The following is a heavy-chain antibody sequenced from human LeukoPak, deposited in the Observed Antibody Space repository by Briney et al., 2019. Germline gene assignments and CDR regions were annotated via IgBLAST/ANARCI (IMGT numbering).Heavy chain of an antibody. CDR1: GGSFSGYY. CDR3: ARRTGYYVTRIDC. V-gene: IGHV4-34*01. D-gene: IGHD3/OR15-3a*01. Sequence: SETLSLTCAVYGGSFSGYYWSWIRQPPGKGLEWIGEINHSGSTNYNPSLKSRVTISVDTSKNQFSLKLSSVTAADTAVYYCARRTGYYVTRIDCWGQGTLVTVSS. J-gene: IGHJ4*02. CDR2: INHSGST.